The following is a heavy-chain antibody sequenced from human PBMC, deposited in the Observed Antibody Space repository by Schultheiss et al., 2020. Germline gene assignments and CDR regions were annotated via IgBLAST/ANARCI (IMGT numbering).Heavy chain of an antibody. CDR1: GGSISSGGYS. V-gene: IGHV4-30-2*01. Sequence: SETLSLTCAVSGGSISSGGYSWSWIRQPPGKGLEWIGYIYHSGSTNYNPSLKSRVTMSVDTSKNQFSLKLSSVTAADTAVYYCARDPGLLVPGGRYNWFDPWGQGTLVTVSS. J-gene: IGHJ5*02. D-gene: IGHD2-8*01. CDR3: ARDPGLLVPGGRYNWFDP. CDR2: IYHSGST.